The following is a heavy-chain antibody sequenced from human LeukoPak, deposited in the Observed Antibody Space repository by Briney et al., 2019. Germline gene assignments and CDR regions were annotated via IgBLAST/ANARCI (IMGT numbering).Heavy chain of an antibody. D-gene: IGHD1-7*01. CDR2: INHSGRN. CDR1: GGSFSGYY. CDR3: ARATGTKVPPGY. J-gene: IGHJ4*02. Sequence: PSETLSLTCAVYGGSFSGYYWSWIRQPPGKGLEWIGEINHSGRNNYNPSLKSRVTISVDTSKNQSSLKLSSVTAADTAVYYCARATGTKVPPGYWGQGTLVTVSS. V-gene: IGHV4-34*01.